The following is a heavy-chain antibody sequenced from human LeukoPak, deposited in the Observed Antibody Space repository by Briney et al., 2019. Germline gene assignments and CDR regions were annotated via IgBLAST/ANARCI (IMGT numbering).Heavy chain of an antibody. D-gene: IGHD6-13*01. J-gene: IGHJ4*02. CDR3: ASIAAAGPPGFDY. Sequence: PSETLSLTCTVSGGSISSYYWSWIRQPPGKGLEWIGYIYYSGSTNYNPSLKSRVTISVDTSKNQFSLKLSSVTAADTAVYYCASIAAAGPPGFDYWGQGTLVTVSS. V-gene: IGHV4-59*08. CDR1: GGSISSYY. CDR2: IYYSGST.